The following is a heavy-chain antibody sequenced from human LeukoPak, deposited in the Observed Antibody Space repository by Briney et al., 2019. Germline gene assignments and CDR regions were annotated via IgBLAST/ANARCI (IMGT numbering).Heavy chain of an antibody. CDR2: IYYTGST. J-gene: IGHJ4*02. CDR1: GGSIDSYY. V-gene: IGHV4-59*01. Sequence: SETLSLTCTVSGGSIDSYYWSWIRQPPGKGPEWIGYIYYTGSTEYHPSLKSRVTISLDTSKNQFSLKLTSVTAADTAVYYCARVYQSAEYYFDYWGQGNLVSVSS. CDR3: ARVYQSAEYYFDY. D-gene: IGHD2-2*01.